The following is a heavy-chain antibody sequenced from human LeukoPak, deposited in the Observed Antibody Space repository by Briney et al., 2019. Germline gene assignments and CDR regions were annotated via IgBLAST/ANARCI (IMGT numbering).Heavy chain of an antibody. V-gene: IGHV3-23*01. D-gene: IGHD3-10*02. J-gene: IGHJ6*04. CDR1: GFTFSSYS. CDR3: AELGITMIGGV. Sequence: GGSLRLSCAASGFTFSSYSMMWVRQAPGKGLEWVSAISGSGGSTYYADSVKGRFTISRDNSKNTLYLQMNSLRAGDTAVYYCAELGITMIGGVWGKGTTVTISS. CDR2: ISGSGGST.